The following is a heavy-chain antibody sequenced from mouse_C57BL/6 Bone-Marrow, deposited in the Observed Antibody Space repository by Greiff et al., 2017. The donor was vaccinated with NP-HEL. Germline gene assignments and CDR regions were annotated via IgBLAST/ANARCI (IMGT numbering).Heavy chain of an antibody. CDR3: ARDGTTVVASRYFDV. J-gene: IGHJ1*03. D-gene: IGHD1-1*01. Sequence: VKLQESGPELVKPGASVKISCKASGYAFSSSWMNWVKQRPGKGLEWIGRIYPGDGDTNYNGKFKGKATLTADKSSSTAYMQLSSLTSEDSAVYFCARDGTTVVASRYFDVWGTGTTVTVSS. CDR2: IYPGDGDT. V-gene: IGHV1-82*01. CDR1: GYAFSSSW.